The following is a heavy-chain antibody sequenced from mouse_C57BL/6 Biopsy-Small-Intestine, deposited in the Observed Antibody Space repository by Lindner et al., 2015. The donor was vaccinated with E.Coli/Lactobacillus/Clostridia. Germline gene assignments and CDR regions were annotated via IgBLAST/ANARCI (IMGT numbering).Heavy chain of an antibody. D-gene: IGHD1-1*01. CDR3: ARRPYYGSSLWYFDV. V-gene: IGHV1-42*01. CDR2: INPSTGGT. J-gene: IGHJ1*03. Sequence: VQLQESGPELVKPGASVKISCKASGYSFTGYYMNWVKQSPEKSLEWIGEINPSTGGTTYNQKFKAKVTLTVDKSSSTAYMQLKSLTSEDSAVYYCARRPYYGSSLWYFDVWGTGTTVTVSS. CDR1: GYSFTGYY.